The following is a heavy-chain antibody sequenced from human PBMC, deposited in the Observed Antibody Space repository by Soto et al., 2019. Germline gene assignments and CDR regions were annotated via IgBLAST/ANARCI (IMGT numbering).Heavy chain of an antibody. D-gene: IGHD1-26*01. CDR2: ISGDGSST. CDR1: GFTFRSHW. J-gene: IGHJ4*02. CDR3: ARGGNNVFDY. V-gene: IGHV3-74*01. Sequence: PGGSLRLSCAASGFTFRSHWMHWVRQAPGKGLVWVSRISGDGSSTHYADSVKGRFTISRDNAKNTLYLQMNSLRAEDTAVYYCARGGNNVFDYWGQGTLVTV.